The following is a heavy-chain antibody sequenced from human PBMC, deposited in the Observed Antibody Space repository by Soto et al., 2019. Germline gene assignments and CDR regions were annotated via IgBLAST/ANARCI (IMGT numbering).Heavy chain of an antibody. J-gene: IGHJ4*02. D-gene: IGHD2-21*02. CDR2: IDPSDSYT. CDR1: GYSFTSYW. Sequence: GESLKISCKGSGYSFTSYWISWVRQMPGKGLEWMGRIDPSDSYTNYSPSFQGHVTISADKSISTAYLQWSSLKASDTAMYYCARQAYCGGDCYPIDYWGQGTRVTSPQ. V-gene: IGHV5-10-1*01. CDR3: ARQAYCGGDCYPIDY.